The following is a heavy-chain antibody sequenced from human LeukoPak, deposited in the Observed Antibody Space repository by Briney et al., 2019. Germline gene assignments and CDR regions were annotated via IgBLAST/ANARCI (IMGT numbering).Heavy chain of an antibody. Sequence: PGGSLRLSCAASGFTFSSYAMSWVRQAPGKGLEWVSAISGSGGSTYYADSVKGRFTISRDNSKNTLYLQMNSLRAEDTAVYYCATEYYDYVWGSYRYDNWFDPWGQGTLVTVSS. CDR3: ATEYYDYVWGSYRYDNWFDP. J-gene: IGHJ5*02. V-gene: IGHV3-23*01. D-gene: IGHD3-16*02. CDR1: GFTFSSYA. CDR2: ISGSGGST.